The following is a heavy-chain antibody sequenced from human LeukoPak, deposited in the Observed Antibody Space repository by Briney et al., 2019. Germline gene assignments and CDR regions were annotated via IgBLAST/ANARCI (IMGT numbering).Heavy chain of an antibody. CDR3: ARTRPTVVTFDY. D-gene: IGHD4-23*01. Sequence: SETLSLTCTVSGGSISSYYWSWIRQPPGKGLEWIGYIYYSGSTNYNPSLRSRVTISVDTSKNQFSLKLSSVTAADTAVYYCARTRPTVVTFDYWGQGTLATVSS. CDR1: GGSISSYY. V-gene: IGHV4-59*01. CDR2: IYYSGST. J-gene: IGHJ4*02.